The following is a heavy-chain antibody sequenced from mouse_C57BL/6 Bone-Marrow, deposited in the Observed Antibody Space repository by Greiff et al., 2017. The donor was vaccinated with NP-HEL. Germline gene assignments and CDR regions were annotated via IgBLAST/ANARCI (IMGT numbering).Heavy chain of an antibody. V-gene: IGHV3-6*01. J-gene: IGHJ3*01. CDR3: ARTPFYDGYYED. Sequence: VQLQQSGPGLVKPSQSLSLTCSVTGYSITSGYYWNWIRQFPGNKLEWMGYISYDGSNNYNPSLKNRILITRDTSKNQFFLKLNSVTNEGTAAYYCARTPFYDGYYEDWGQGTLVTVSA. D-gene: IGHD2-3*01. CDR1: GYSITSGYY. CDR2: ISYDGSN.